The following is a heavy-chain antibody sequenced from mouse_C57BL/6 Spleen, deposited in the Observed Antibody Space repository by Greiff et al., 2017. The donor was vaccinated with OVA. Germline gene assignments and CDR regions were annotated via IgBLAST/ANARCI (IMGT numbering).Heavy chain of an antibody. V-gene: IGHV1-76*01. Sequence: QVQLQQSGAELVRPGASVKLSCKASGYTFTDYYINWVKQRPGQGLEWIARIYPGSGNTYYNAKFKGKAKLAAEKSSRTAYLQLSSLTSEDSAVYFCARDVLYGNYLYAMDYWGQGTSVTVSS. J-gene: IGHJ4*01. CDR3: ARDVLYGNYLYAMDY. CDR2: IYPGSGNT. D-gene: IGHD2-1*01. CDR1: GYTFTDYY.